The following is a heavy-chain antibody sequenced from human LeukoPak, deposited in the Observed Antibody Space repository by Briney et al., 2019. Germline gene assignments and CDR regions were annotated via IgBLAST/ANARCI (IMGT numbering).Heavy chain of an antibody. V-gene: IGHV1-18*01. CDR2: ISTYNGNT. CDR1: GYTFTNYG. Sequence: GASVKVSCKASGYTFTNYGFSWVRQAPGQGLEWMGWISTYNGNTNYTQKLQGRVTLTTGTSTSTAYMELRSLRSDDTAVYYCARCGFWSGKYYFYYYMDVWGKGTTVTVSS. CDR3: ARCGFWSGKYYFYYYMDV. D-gene: IGHD3-3*01. J-gene: IGHJ6*03.